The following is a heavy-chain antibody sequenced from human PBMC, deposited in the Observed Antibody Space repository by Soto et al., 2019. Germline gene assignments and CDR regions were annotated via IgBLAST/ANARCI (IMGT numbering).Heavy chain of an antibody. Sequence: GESLKISCAASGFTFSSYWMHWVRQAPGKGLVWVSRINSDGSSTSYADSVKGRFTISRDNAKNTLYLQMNSLRAEDTAVYYCARDAGITMVRGEDAFDIWGQGTMVTVSS. V-gene: IGHV3-74*01. CDR2: INSDGSST. CDR1: GFTFSSYW. CDR3: ARDAGITMVRGEDAFDI. J-gene: IGHJ3*02. D-gene: IGHD3-10*01.